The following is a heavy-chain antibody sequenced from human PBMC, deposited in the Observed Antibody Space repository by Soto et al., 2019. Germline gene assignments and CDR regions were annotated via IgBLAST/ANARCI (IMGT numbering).Heavy chain of an antibody. CDR2: IYHSGNS. D-gene: IGHD2-2*02. V-gene: IGHV4-4*02. J-gene: IGHJ4*02. CDR3: ARVHCSTTSCYSMTIDY. CDR1: GGSISSSNW. Sequence: QVQLQESGPGLVKPSGTLSLTCAVSGGSISSSNWWSWVRQPPGKGLEWIGEIYHSGNSNYNPSLKSRLTISIDNSKNQFSLKLSSVTAADTAVYYCARVHCSTTSCYSMTIDYWGQGTLVTVSS.